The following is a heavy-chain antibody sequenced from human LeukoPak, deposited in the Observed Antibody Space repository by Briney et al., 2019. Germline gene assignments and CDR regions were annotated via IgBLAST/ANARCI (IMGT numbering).Heavy chain of an antibody. D-gene: IGHD3-22*01. CDR2: INHSGST. V-gene: IGHV4-34*01. J-gene: IGHJ3*02. CDR3: ARGLLITMIVVVPRAFDI. Sequence: LGLSCAASGFTFSSYAMSWVRQPPGKGLEWIGEINHSGSTNYNPSLKSRVTISVDTSKNQFSLKPSSVTAADTAVYYCARGLLITMIVVVPRAFDIWGQGTMVTVSS. CDR1: GFTFSSYA.